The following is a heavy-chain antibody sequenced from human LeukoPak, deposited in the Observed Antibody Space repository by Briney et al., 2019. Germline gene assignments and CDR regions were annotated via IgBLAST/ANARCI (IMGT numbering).Heavy chain of an antibody. CDR2: INSNGET. CDR3: AKVPEGSYRYTLSD. J-gene: IGHJ4*02. Sequence: PSETLSLTCTVSTGSIRGDGYYWSWIRQHPGKGLEWLGHINSNGETHYNPSLKSRLTISVDTSKSQFSLELSSATAADTAVYYCAKVPEGSYRYTLSDWGQGTLVTVSS. CDR1: TGSIRGDGYY. V-gene: IGHV4-31*03. D-gene: IGHD3-16*02.